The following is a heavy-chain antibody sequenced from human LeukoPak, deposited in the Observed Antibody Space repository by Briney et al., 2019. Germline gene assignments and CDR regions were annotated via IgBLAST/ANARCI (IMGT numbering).Heavy chain of an antibody. J-gene: IGHJ3*02. CDR1: GFTFSSYG. CDR2: IWYDGSNK. CDR3: AKAYCGGDCYSLVGAFDI. V-gene: IGHV3-33*06. Sequence: GRSLRLSCAASGFTFSSYGMHWVRQAPGKGLEWVAVIWYDGSNKYYEDSVKGRFTISRDNSKNTLYLQMNSLRAEDTAVYYCAKAYCGGDCYSLVGAFDIWGQGTMVTVSS. D-gene: IGHD2-21*02.